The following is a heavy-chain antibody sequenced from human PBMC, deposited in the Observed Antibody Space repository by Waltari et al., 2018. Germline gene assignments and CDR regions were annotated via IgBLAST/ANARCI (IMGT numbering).Heavy chain of an antibody. D-gene: IGHD1-26*01. CDR3: ANGVRRVGY. Sequence: EVQLLESGGDLVQPGGSLRLSCPASGFTFRTYGISWVRKAPGKGLEWVSGISGGGDSTYYADSVKGRFTISRDNSKNTLYLQMNSLRAEDTAVYYCANGVRRVGYWGQGTLVTVS. J-gene: IGHJ4*02. CDR2: ISGGGDST. V-gene: IGHV3-23*01. CDR1: GFTFRTYG.